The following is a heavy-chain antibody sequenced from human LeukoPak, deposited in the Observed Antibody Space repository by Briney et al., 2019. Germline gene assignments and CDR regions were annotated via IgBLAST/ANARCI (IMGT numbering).Heavy chain of an antibody. D-gene: IGHD2-21*01. V-gene: IGHV1-2*02. J-gene: IGHJ4*02. Sequence: ASVKVSCKASGYTFTGYYMHWVRQAPGQGLEWMGWINPNSGGTNYAQKFQGRVTMTRDTSISTAYMELRSLRSDDTAVYYCARDTRLAYCGGDCPGDFDYWGQGTLVTVSS. CDR3: ARDTRLAYCGGDCPGDFDY. CDR2: INPNSGGT. CDR1: GYTFTGYY.